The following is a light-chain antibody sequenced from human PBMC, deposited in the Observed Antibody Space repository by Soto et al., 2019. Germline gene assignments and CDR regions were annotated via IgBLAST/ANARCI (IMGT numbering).Light chain of an antibody. CDR2: LNSDGSH. J-gene: IGLJ2*01. CDR1: SGHSSYA. Sequence: QLVLTQSPSASASLGASVKLTCTLSSGHSSYAIAWHQQQPDKGPRYLMKLNSDGSHSKGDGISDRFSGSSSGAERYLTISSLRSEDVADYYCQTWGTGIQVFGGGTKLTVL. CDR3: QTWGTGIQV. V-gene: IGLV4-69*01.